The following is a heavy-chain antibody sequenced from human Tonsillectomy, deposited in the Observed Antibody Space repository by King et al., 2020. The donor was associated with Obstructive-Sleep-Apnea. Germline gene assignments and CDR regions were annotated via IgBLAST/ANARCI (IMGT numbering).Heavy chain of an antibody. CDR1: GFTFTSSA. J-gene: IGHJ3*02. Sequence: QLVQSGPEVKKPGTSVKVSCKASGFTFTSSAMQWVRQARGQRLEWIGWIVVGSGNTNYAQKFQERVTITRDMSTSTAYMELSSLRSEDTAVYYCAAVEPCITMIHCDAFDIWGQGTMVTVSS. CDR3: AAVEPCITMIHCDAFDI. D-gene: IGHD3-22*01. V-gene: IGHV1-58*02. CDR2: IVVGSGNT.